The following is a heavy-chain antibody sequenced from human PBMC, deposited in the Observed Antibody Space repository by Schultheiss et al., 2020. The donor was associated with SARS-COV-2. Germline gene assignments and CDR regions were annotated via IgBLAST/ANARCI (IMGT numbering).Heavy chain of an antibody. J-gene: IGHJ4*02. CDR3: ARRRVSGSRRDY. V-gene: IGHV4-4*02. CDR2: IYHSGST. D-gene: IGHD3-22*01. CDR1: GGSISSSNW. Sequence: SETLSLTCTVSGGSISSSNWWSWVRQPPGKGLEWIGEIYHSGSTYYNPSLKSRVTISIDTSKSQFSLKLSSVTAADTAVYYCARRRVSGSRRDYWGQGTLVTVSS.